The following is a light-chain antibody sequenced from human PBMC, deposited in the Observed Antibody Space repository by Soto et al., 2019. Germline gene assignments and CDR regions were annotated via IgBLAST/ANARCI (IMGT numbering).Light chain of an antibody. J-gene: IGLJ1*01. CDR3: SSYAGSYFYV. CDR1: SSDVGAYNR. V-gene: IGLV2-18*02. CDR2: EVN. Sequence: QSALTQPPSVSASPGQSVTIPCTATSSDVGAYNRVSWYQQYPGTPPKLMISEVNNRPSGVPDRFSGSKSGNTASLTISGLQAEDEADYYCSSYAGSYFYVFGTGTKLTVL.